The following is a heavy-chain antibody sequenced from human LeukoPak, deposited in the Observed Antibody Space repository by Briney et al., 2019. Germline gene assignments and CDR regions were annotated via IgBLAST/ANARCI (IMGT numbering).Heavy chain of an antibody. D-gene: IGHD1-7*01. CDR3: AKGGPELRHFYFYMDV. Sequence: ASVKVSCKASGYSFTSYGISWVRQAPGQGLEWMGWISVNNGNTNYAQKLQGRVTMTADTSTSTAYMELRSLRSDDTAVYYCAKGGPELRHFYFYMDVWGKGTTVSVSS. J-gene: IGHJ6*03. CDR1: GYSFTSYG. CDR2: ISVNNGNT. V-gene: IGHV1-18*01.